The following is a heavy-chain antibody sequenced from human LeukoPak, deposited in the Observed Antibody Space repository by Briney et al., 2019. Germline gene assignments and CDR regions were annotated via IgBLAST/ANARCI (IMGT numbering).Heavy chain of an antibody. J-gene: IGHJ4*02. CDR2: MYHSGST. CDR3: ARQTYYYDSSGYARYYFDY. D-gene: IGHD3-22*01. Sequence: PSETLSLTCTVSGYSISSGHYWGWIRQPPGKGLEWIGSMYHSGSTYYNPSLKSRVTISVDTSKNQFSLKLSSVTAADTAVYYCARQTYYYDSSGYARYYFDYWGQGTLVTVSS. CDR1: GYSISSGHY. V-gene: IGHV4-38-2*02.